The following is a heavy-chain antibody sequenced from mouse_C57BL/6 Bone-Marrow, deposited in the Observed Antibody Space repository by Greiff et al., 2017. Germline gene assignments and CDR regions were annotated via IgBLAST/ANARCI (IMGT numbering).Heavy chain of an antibody. D-gene: IGHD2-5*01. CDR1: GYTFTSYG. V-gene: IGHV1-81*01. CDR3: AYSNYVY. CDR2: IYPRSGNT. Sequence: QVQLKESGAELARPGASVKLSCKASGYTFTSYGISWVKQRTGQGLEWIGEIYPRSGNTYSNEKFEGKATLTADKSSSTAYMELRSLTSEDSAVYFCAYSNYVYWGQGTTLTVSS. J-gene: IGHJ2*01.